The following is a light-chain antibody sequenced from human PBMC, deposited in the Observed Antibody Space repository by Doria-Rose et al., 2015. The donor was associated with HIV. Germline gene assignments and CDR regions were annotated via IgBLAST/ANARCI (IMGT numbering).Light chain of an antibody. V-gene: IGKV1-39*01. Sequence: TITCRASQSISSYLNWYQQKPGKALKLLIFAASSLQSGVPSRFSGSGSGTDFTLTISSLQPEDFATYYCQQSFSTLPLTFGGGTKVEI. J-gene: IGKJ4*01. CDR3: QQSFSTLPLT. CDR1: QSISSY. CDR2: AAS.